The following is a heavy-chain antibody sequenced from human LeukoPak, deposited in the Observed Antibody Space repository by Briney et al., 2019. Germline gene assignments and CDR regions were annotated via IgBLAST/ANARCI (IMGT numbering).Heavy chain of an antibody. J-gene: IGHJ2*01. CDR1: GGSISSYY. D-gene: IGHD3-10*01. CDR2: VYYSGTT. CDR3: ARLSVRGAIYYFDL. V-gene: IGHV4-59*01. Sequence: SETLSLTCTVSGGSISSYYWSWIRQPPGKGLEWIGYVYYSGTTKYNPSLKSGVIISVDTSKNQFSLELTSVTPADTAVYYCARLSVRGAIYYFDLWGRGALVTVSS.